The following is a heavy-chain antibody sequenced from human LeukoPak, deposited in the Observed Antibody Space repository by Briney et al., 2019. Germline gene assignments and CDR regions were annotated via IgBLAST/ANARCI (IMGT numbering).Heavy chain of an antibody. CDR3: AREGYTYGPSRSFAF. Sequence: SETLSLTCTVSGDSISPYYWSWIRQSPGKGLEWIGNIYHSGSTNFSPSLKRRVTMSVDKSKNQISLNLNSVTAADTAVYFCAREGYTYGPSRSFAFWGQGTLVTVSS. CDR1: GDSISPYY. V-gene: IGHV4-59*01. D-gene: IGHD4-17*01. CDR2: IYHSGST. J-gene: IGHJ3*01.